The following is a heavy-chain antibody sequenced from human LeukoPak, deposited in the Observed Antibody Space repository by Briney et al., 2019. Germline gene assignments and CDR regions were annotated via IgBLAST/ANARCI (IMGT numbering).Heavy chain of an antibody. CDR2: ISYDGSNK. D-gene: IGHD5-24*01. Sequence: PGGSLRLSCAASGFTFSSYAMHWVRQAPGKGLEWVAVISYDGSNKYYADSVKGRFTISRGNSKNTLYLQMNSLRAEDTAVYYCARESVREGDGYNYSPSDYWGQGTLVTVSP. V-gene: IGHV3-30-3*01. CDR1: GFTFSSYA. J-gene: IGHJ4*02. CDR3: ARESVREGDGYNYSPSDY.